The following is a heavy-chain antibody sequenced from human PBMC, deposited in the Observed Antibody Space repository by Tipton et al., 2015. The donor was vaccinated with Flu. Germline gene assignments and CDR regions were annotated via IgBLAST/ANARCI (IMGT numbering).Heavy chain of an antibody. CDR2: IYNTQYT. D-gene: IGHD6-19*01. J-gene: IGHJ5*01. Sequence: TLSLTCTVSGGFFTSYYWNWIRQPPGKGLEWIGYIYNTQYTKYNPSLKSRATMSIDTSKSQFSLKLSSVTAADTAVYYCARDLNTSGWFVYWGQGALVTVS. V-gene: IGHV4-59*01. CDR3: ARDLNTSGWFVY. CDR1: GGFFTSYY.